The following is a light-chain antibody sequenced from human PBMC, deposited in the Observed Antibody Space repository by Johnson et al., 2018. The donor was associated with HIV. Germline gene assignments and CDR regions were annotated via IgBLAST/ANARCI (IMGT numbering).Light chain of an antibody. CDR2: DNN. J-gene: IGLJ1*01. Sequence: QPVLTQPPSVSAAPGQKVTISCSGSSSNIGNNYVSWYQQLPGTAPKLLIYDNNKRPSGIPDRFSGSKSGTSATLGITGLQTGDAADYYCGTWDSSLSAGVFGTVTKVTVL. CDR1: SSNIGNNY. CDR3: GTWDSSLSAGV. V-gene: IGLV1-51*01.